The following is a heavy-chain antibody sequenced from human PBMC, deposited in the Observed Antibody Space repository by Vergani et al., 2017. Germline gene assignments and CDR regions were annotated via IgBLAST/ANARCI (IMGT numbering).Heavy chain of an antibody. CDR1: GFTFSGSA. V-gene: IGHV3-73*01. CDR2: IRSKANSYAT. J-gene: IGHJ4*02. D-gene: IGHD4-17*01. CDR3: XRPYYGDYGRPPYY. Sequence: EVQLVESGGGLVQPGGSLKLSCAASGFTFSGSAMHWVRQASGKGLEWVGRIRSKANSYATAYAASVKGRFTISRDDSKNTAYLQMNSLKTEDTAVYYCXRPYYGDYGRPPYYWGQGTLVTVSS.